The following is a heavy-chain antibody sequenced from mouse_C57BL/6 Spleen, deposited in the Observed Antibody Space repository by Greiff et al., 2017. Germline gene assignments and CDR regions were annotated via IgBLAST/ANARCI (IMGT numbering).Heavy chain of an antibody. CDR3: ESDTTVPFAY. J-gene: IGHJ3*01. CDR1: GYTFTSYW. CDR2: IDPSDSYT. V-gene: IGHV1-50*01. D-gene: IGHD1-1*01. Sequence: QVQLQQPGAELVKPGASVKLSCKASGYTFTSYWMQWVQQRPGQGLEWIGEIDPSDSYTNYNQKFKGTATLAVDTSSSTAYMQHSNLTSEDSAVYYCESDTTVPFAYWGQGTLVTVSA.